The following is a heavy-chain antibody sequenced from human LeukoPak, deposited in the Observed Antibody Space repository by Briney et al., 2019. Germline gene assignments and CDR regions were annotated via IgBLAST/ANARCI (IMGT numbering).Heavy chain of an antibody. V-gene: IGHV1-69*04. CDR3: ARDGRSEVYGERGMDV. J-gene: IGHJ6*02. CDR2: IIPILGIA. D-gene: IGHD4-17*01. CDR1: GGTFSSYA. Sequence: GASVKVSCKASGGTFSSYAISWVRQAPGQGLEWMGRIIPILGIANYAQKFQGRVTITADKSTSTAYMELSSLRSEDTAVYYCARDGRSEVYGERGMDVWGQGTTVTVSS.